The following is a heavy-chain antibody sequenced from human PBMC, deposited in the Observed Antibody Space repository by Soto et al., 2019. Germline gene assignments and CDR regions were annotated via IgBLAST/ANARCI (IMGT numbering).Heavy chain of an antibody. CDR3: EEGTAVARQHLGN. D-gene: IGHD6-19*01. V-gene: IGHV3-30*18. J-gene: IGHJ4*02. CDR2: ISGDGSDK. CDR1: GFTFSDFG. Sequence: QVQLVESGGGVVQPERSLRLSCAASGFTFSDFGMHWVRQAPGKGLEWVAAISGDGSDKYYLGSVQGRFTISRDNTKNSHYLTMISLRTKDTAGYYYEEGTAVARQHLGNWGQGTLVTVSS.